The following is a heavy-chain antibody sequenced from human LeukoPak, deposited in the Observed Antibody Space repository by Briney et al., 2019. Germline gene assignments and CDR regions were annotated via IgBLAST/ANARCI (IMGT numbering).Heavy chain of an antibody. V-gene: IGHV5-51*01. CDR1: GSIFTSYW. J-gene: IGHJ6*03. CDR2: IYPGDSDT. CDR3: ARLGAAAGTPYMDV. D-gene: IGHD6-13*01. Sequence: GAALKISCKCSGSIFTSYWIGWGRQLPGKGEEWMGIIYPGDSDTRYSPSFQGQVTISADKSISTSYLQWSSLKASDTAMYYCARLGAAAGTPYMDVWGKGTTVTVSS.